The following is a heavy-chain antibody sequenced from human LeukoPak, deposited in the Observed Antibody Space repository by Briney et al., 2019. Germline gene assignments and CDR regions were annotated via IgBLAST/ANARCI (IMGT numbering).Heavy chain of an antibody. CDR1: GFTFGDYA. CDR2: IRSKAYGETA. Sequence: GGSLRLSCTASGFTFGDYAMSWIRQAPGKGLEWVGFIRSKAYGETADYAASVKGRFTILRDDSKAIAYLQMNSLKTEDTAVYHCTRDRGAYNLYDYWGQGTLVTVSS. D-gene: IGHD1-1*01. J-gene: IGHJ4*02. CDR3: TRDRGAYNLYDY. V-gene: IGHV3-49*03.